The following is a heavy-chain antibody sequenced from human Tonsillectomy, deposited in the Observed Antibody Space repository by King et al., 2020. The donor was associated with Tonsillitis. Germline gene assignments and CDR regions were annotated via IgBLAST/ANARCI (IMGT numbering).Heavy chain of an antibody. D-gene: IGHD2-8*01. CDR2: IRYDGNKK. CDR3: AKDLGVPYYYYYYGMDV. Sequence: VQLVESGGGVVQPGGSLRLSCAASGFTFSSYGMHWVRQAPGKGLEWVAFIRYDGNKKYYTDSVKGRFTISRDNSKNTLYLQMNSLRAEDTAVYYCAKDLGVPYYYYYYGMDVWGQGTTVTVSS. J-gene: IGHJ6*02. V-gene: IGHV3-30*02. CDR1: GFTFSSYG.